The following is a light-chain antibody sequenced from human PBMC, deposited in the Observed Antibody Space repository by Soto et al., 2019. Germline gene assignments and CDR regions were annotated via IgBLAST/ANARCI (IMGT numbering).Light chain of an antibody. CDR3: IQTLQTPWT. V-gene: IGKV2-28*01. J-gene: IGKJ1*01. CDR1: QSLLYSNGNNY. CDR2: LNS. Sequence: DIVMTQSPLSLPVTPGEPASISCRSSQSLLYSNGNNYLDWYLQKPGQSPQLLIYLNSNRASGVPDRFSGSGSGTDFTLEISRVEAEDVGVYYCIQTLQTPWTFGQGTKVEIK.